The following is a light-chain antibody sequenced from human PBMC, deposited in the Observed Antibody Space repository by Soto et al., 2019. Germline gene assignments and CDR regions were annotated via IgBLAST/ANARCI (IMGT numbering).Light chain of an antibody. CDR2: AAS. CDR3: QQSYITPWT. Sequence: DIQMTQSPSSLSTSFGDRVTITCRASQSISNYLTWYQQKPWKVPKLLIYAASRLQSGVPSRFSGSGSGTDFTLTIRSLQPEDFATYFCQQSYITPWTFGQGTKVE. V-gene: IGKV1-39*01. CDR1: QSISNY. J-gene: IGKJ1*01.